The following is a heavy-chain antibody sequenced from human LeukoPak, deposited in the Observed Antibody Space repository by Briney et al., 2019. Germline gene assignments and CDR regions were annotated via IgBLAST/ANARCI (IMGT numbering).Heavy chain of an antibody. V-gene: IGHV4-4*07. J-gene: IGHJ4*02. D-gene: IGHD6-13*01. CDR1: GGSINNNC. CDR3: ARGVYIAAAQYAY. CDR2: ISTSSGRST. Sequence: PSETLSLTCTVSGGSINNNCWGWIRQPAGKGLEWLGRISTSSGRSTNYNPSLKSRVTISVDTSKNQFSLKLSSVTAADTAVYYCARGVYIAAAQYAYWGQGTLVTVSS.